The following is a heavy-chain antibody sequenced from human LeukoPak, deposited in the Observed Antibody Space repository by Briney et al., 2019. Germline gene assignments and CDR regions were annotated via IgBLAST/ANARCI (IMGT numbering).Heavy chain of an antibody. CDR1: GFSFSSYW. J-gene: IGHJ4*02. V-gene: IGHV3-7*01. Sequence: GGSLRPSCAASGFSFSSYWMTWVRQAPGKGLEWVANIKQDGSQKYYVDSVKGRFTISRDNAKNSLYLQMNSLRAEDTAVYYCVSTGSQLDYWGQGTLVTVSS. CDR3: VSTGSQLDY. D-gene: IGHD2-2*01. CDR2: IKQDGSQK.